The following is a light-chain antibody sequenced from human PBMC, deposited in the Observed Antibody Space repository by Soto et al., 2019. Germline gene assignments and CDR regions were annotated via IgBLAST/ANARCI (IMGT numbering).Light chain of an antibody. Sequence: EIVMTQSPDTLSVSPGERATLSCRASQSVSSNLAWYQQKPGQAPRFLIYGASTRATGIPARFSGSGSGTEFTLTISSLQSEDFALYYCQQYGSSPPTFGQGTKVDIK. CDR2: GAS. V-gene: IGKV3-15*01. J-gene: IGKJ1*01. CDR3: QQYGSSPPT. CDR1: QSVSSN.